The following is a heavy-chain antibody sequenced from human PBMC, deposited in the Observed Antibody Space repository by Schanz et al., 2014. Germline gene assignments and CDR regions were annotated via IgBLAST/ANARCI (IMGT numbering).Heavy chain of an antibody. CDR1: GFTLSSYA. V-gene: IGHV3-30-3*01. CDR3: AKGMGYCSGGTCYDYYYYGLDV. Sequence: QVQLVESGGGVVQPGRSLRLSCAAYGFTLSSYAMHWVRQAPGKGLEWVAVISYDGSNKYYADSVKGRFTISRDNSKNTLYLQMNSLSADDTAVFYCAKGMGYCSGGTCYDYYYYGLDVWGQGTTXTVSS. D-gene: IGHD2-15*01. J-gene: IGHJ6*02. CDR2: ISYDGSNK.